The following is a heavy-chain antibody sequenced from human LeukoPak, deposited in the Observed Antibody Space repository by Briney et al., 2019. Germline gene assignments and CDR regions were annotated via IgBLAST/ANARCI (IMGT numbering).Heavy chain of an antibody. CDR2: IYPGDSDT. D-gene: IGHD7-27*01. CDR1: GYSFTSYW. V-gene: IGHV5-51*01. CDR3: ARHFPDHPPADNWGYVDY. Sequence: KPGESLKISCKGSGYSFTSYWIGWVRQMPGKGLEWMGIIYPGDSDTRYSPSFQGQVTISADKSISTAYLQWSSLKASDTAMYYCARHFPDHPPADNWGYVDYWGQGTLVTVSS. J-gene: IGHJ4*02.